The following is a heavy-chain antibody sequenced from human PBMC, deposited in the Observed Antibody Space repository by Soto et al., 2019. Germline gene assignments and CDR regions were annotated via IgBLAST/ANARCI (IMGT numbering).Heavy chain of an antibody. D-gene: IGHD3-3*01. CDR3: IRTRIPTFGALVYLYDLDV. V-gene: IGHV3-72*01. J-gene: IGHJ6*02. CDR2: IRNKRKDYST. Sequence: PGGSLRLSCAASGFAFSDHYIDWVRQAPGKGLEWVGRIRNKRKDYSTSYAASVKGRFAISRDDSKNSASLLMNSLKTEDTAVYYCIRTRIPTFGALVYLYDLDVWGQGTTVTVSS. CDR1: GFAFSDHY.